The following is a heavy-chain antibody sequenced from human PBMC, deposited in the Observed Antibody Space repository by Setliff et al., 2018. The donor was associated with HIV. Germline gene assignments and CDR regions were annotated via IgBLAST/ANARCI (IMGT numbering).Heavy chain of an antibody. V-gene: IGHV4-38-2*01. CDR2: LYHSGTN. D-gene: IGHD6-19*01. J-gene: IGHJ6*02. CDR3: ARQFTVQWLVSTYGMDV. CDR1: GYSISSGYF. Sequence: PSETLSLTCAVSGYSISSGYFWGWIRQPPGKGLEWIGSLYHSGTNFYNPSLKSRVTISVDTSKNQFSLNLSSVTAADTAVYYCARQFTVQWLVSTYGMDVWGQGTTVTVSS.